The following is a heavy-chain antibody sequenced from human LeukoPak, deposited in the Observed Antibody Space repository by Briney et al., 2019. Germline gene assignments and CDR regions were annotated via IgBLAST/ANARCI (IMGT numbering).Heavy chain of an antibody. D-gene: IGHD3-3*01. CDR1: GFTVSSNY. V-gene: IGHV3-66*02. Sequence: GGSLRLSCAASGFTVSSNYMSWVRQAPGKGLEWVSVIYSGGSTYYADSVKGRFTISRDNSKNTLYLQMNSLRAEDTAVYYCARAPDRITIFGAVYGMDVWGQGTTVTVSS. J-gene: IGHJ6*02. CDR2: IYSGGST. CDR3: ARAPDRITIFGAVYGMDV.